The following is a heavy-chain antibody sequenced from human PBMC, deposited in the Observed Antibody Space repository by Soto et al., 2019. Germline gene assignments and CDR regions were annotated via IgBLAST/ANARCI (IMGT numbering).Heavy chain of an antibody. D-gene: IGHD2-8*01. CDR2: MWSNGNK. CDR3: ARDSLGVPTDFDY. J-gene: IGHJ4*02. V-gene: IGHV3-33*01. CDR1: GFSFSTYG. Sequence: QVQLVESGGGVVQPGRSLTLSCAASGFSFSTYGMHWIRQAPGKGLEWVAVMWSNGNKNYADSVKGRFTISRDTSQNILFLQMDSLGAEDTAVYYCARDSLGVPTDFDYWGQGTLVTVSS.